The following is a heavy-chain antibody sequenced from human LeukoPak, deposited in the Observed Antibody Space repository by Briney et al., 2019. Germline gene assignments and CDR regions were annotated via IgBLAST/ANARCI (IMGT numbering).Heavy chain of an antibody. CDR3: ARHPAHDFWSGYSTTNWFDP. V-gene: IGHV4-39*01. Sequence: SETLSLTCTVSGGSISSSSYYWGWIRQPPGKGLEWIGSIYYSGSTYYNSSLKSRVTISVDTSKNQFSLKLSSVTAADTAVYYCARHPAHDFWSGYSTTNWFDPWGQGTLVTVSS. J-gene: IGHJ5*02. CDR2: IYYSGST. CDR1: GGSISSSSYY. D-gene: IGHD3-3*01.